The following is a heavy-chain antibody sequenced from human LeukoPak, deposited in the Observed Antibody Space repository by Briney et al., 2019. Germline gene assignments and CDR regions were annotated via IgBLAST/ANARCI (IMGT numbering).Heavy chain of an antibody. D-gene: IGHD3-10*02. V-gene: IGHV3-74*01. CDR1: GFTFSTYW. Sequence: PGGSLRLSCAASGFTFSTYWMHWVRQAPGKGLVWVSRINRDASSIAYADSVQGRFTISRDNAKNTLYLQMNNLRAEDTAVYYCAELGITMIGGVWGKGTTVTISS. CDR2: INRDASSI. CDR3: AELGITMIGGV. J-gene: IGHJ6*04.